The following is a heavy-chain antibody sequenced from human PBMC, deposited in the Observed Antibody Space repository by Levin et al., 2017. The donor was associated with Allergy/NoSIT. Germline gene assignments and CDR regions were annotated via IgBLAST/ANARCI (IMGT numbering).Heavy chain of an antibody. V-gene: IGHV3-66*01. CDR1: GFNVSSNY. D-gene: IGHD3-10*01. CDR2: IYYGGST. CDR3: ARDLYYMGGYFDN. J-gene: IGHJ4*02. Sequence: PGGSLRLSCVASGFNVSSNYMSWFRQAPGRGLEWVSVIYYGGSTYYAASLRDRFTVSRDTSKNALYLQMNNLRAEDTAVYYCARDLYYMGGYFDNWGQGTLVTVSS.